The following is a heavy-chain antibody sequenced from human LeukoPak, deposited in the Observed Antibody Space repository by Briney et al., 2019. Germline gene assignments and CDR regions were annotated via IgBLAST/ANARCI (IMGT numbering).Heavy chain of an antibody. CDR1: VGTFSSYA. J-gene: IGHJ6*02. V-gene: IGHV1-69*13. CDR2: IIPIFGPA. CDR3: ARDRAAIHKCYYHGLAV. D-gene: IGHD6-13*01. Sequence: GASVKLSCKASVGTFSSYAISWGRQAPGQGLEWVGGIIPIFGPANYAQKFQGRVTIAADEPASTPYIELSRLRSEDPAVYRRARDRAAIHKCYYHGLAVWGQGTTVTVSS.